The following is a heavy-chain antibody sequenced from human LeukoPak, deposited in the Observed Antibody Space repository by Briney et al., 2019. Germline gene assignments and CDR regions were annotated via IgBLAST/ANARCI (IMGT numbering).Heavy chain of an antibody. CDR1: GYTFTSYG. V-gene: IGHV1-18*01. Sequence: ASVKVSCKASGYTFTSYGISWVRQAPGQGLEWMGWISAYNGNTNYAQKLQGRVTITTDTSTSTAYMELRSLRADDTAVYYCARDLGEGIYYYDSSGYYLAWGQGTLVTVSS. CDR2: ISAYNGNT. D-gene: IGHD3-22*01. J-gene: IGHJ5*02. CDR3: ARDLGEGIYYYDSSGYYLA.